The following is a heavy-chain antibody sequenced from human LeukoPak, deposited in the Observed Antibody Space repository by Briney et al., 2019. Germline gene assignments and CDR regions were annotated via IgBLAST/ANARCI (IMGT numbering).Heavy chain of an antibody. CDR1: GFTFSSYW. J-gene: IGHJ4*02. CDR3: ARVSANWYEDY. CDR2: IKQNGSEK. V-gene: IGHV3-7*01. D-gene: IGHD6-13*01. Sequence: PGGSLRLSCAASGFTFSSYWMSWVRQAPGKGLEWVANIKQNGSEKYYVDSVKGRFTISRDNAKTSLYLQMISLRAEDTAVYYCARVSANWYEDYWGQGTLVTVSS.